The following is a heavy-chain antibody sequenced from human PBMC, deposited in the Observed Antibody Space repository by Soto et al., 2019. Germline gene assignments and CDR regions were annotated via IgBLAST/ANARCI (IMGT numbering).Heavy chain of an antibody. Sequence: QVHLVQSGAEVKKPGASVKVSCRASGYTFISYVISWVRQAPGQGPEWMGWISAYNGNTNFAQRLQGRVTMTTDTSTSTAYMELRSLRSDDTAVYYCARVVATVAGPYGMDVWGQGTTVTVSS. J-gene: IGHJ6*02. V-gene: IGHV1-18*01. CDR3: ARVVATVAGPYGMDV. CDR2: ISAYNGNT. D-gene: IGHD6-19*01. CDR1: GYTFISYV.